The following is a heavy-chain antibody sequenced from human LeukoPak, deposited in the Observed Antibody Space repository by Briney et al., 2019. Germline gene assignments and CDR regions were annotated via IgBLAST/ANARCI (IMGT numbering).Heavy chain of an antibody. V-gene: IGHV3-23*01. CDR2: ISGSGCST. CDR1: GFTFSSYA. Sequence: GGSLRLSCAASGFTFSSYAMSWVRQAPGKGREWVSAISGSGCSTYYADSVKGRFTISRDNSKNTLYLQMNSLRDEDTAVYYCAKHLYGNRLPEGVDYGGQGPLVPLPS. J-gene: IGHJ4*02. CDR3: AKHLYGNRLPEGVDY. D-gene: IGHD2/OR15-2a*01.